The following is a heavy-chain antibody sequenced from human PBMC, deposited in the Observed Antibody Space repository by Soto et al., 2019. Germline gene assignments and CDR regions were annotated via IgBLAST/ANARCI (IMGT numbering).Heavy chain of an antibody. D-gene: IGHD3-22*01. CDR3: ARWDDYYDSGLGY. CDR2: IYYSGST. Sequence: SETLSLTCTVSDGSISSGGYYRSWIRQHPGKGLEWIGYIYYSGSTYYNPSLKSRVTISVDTSKNQFSLKLSSVTAADTAVYYCARWDDYYDSGLGYWGQGTLVTVSS. V-gene: IGHV4-31*03. J-gene: IGHJ4*02. CDR1: DGSISSGGYY.